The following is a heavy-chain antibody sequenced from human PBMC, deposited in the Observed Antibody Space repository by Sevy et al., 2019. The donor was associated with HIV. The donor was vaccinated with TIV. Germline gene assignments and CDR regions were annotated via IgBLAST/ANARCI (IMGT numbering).Heavy chain of an antibody. D-gene: IGHD6-19*01. CDR2: ISYDGSNK. J-gene: IGHJ4*02. Sequence: GGSLSLSCAASGFTFSRYAMYWVRQAPGKGLEWVAVISYDGSNKDYADSVKGRFTISRDNSKNTLYLQMNSLRPEDTAVYYCASCPSSGYYYYFDYWGQGTLVTVSS. CDR3: ASCPSSGYYYYFDY. CDR1: GFTFSRYA. V-gene: IGHV3-30-3*01.